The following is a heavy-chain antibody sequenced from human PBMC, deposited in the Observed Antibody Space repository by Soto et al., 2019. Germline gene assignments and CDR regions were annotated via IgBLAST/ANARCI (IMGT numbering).Heavy chain of an antibody. CDR1: GFTFSSFA. J-gene: IGHJ3*02. CDR2: ISGSGGST. V-gene: IGHV3-23*01. D-gene: IGHD1-7*01. CDR3: ARDGLELGADDFDI. Sequence: EVQLLESGGGLVQPGGSLRLSCAASGFTFSSFAMSWVRQAPGKGLEWVSAISGSGGSTYYADSVKGPFSNYRDNSKNTLSPQINSLIPEVTAVYYCARDGLELGADDFDIWGQGTMVTFSS.